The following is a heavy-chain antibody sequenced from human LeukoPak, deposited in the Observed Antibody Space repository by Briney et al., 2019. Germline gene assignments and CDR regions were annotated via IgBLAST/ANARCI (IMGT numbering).Heavy chain of an antibody. CDR2: INSDGSST. J-gene: IGHJ4*02. CDR3: ARGDIPDY. V-gene: IGHV3-74*01. Sequence: GGSLRLSCAASGFTFSGYWKHWVRQAPGKGLMWVSRINSDGSSTTYADSVKGRFTISRDNAKNTLYLQMNSLRAEDTAVYYCARGDIPDYWGQGTLVTVSS. D-gene: IGHD2-15*01. CDR1: GFTFSGYW.